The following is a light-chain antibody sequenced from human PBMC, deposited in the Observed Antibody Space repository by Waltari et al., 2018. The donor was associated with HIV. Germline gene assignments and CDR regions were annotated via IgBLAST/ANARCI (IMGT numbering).Light chain of an antibody. CDR2: LGS. J-gene: IGKJ4*01. Sequence: DIVMTQSPLSLPVTPGEPASISCRSSQSLLHSNGYNYLDWYLQKPGQSPQLLIYLGSNRASGVPDRFSGSGSGTEFTLKSSRVEAEDVGVYYCMQALQTPRTFGGGTKVEIK. CDR3: MQALQTPRT. V-gene: IGKV2-28*01. CDR1: QSLLHSNGYNY.